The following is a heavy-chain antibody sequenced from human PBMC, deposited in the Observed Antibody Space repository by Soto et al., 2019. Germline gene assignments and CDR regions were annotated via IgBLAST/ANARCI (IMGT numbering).Heavy chain of an antibody. V-gene: IGHV3-23*01. Sequence: GGSLRLSCAASGFTFSSYAMSWVRQAPGKGLEWVSAISGSGGSTYYADSVKGRFTISRDNSKNTLYLQMNSLRAEDTAVYYCAKAFLSRYFDWLLYGDIDYWGQGTLVTVSS. J-gene: IGHJ4*02. CDR1: GFTFSSYA. D-gene: IGHD3-9*01. CDR3: AKAFLSRYFDWLLYGDIDY. CDR2: ISGSGGST.